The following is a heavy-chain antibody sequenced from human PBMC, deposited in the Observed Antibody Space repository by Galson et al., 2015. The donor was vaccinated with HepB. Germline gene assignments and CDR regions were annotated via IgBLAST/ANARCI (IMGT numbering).Heavy chain of an antibody. V-gene: IGHV3-53*01. Sequence: SLRLSCAASGFTVSGNYMSWVRQAPGKGLECVSVIYRDGRIDYADSVKGRFTISRDNSKNILSLQMNNVRAEGTAVYYCARGYSNYWYSGLGYWGQGTLVTVSS. CDR2: IYRDGRI. CDR3: ARGYSNYWYSGLGY. J-gene: IGHJ4*02. CDR1: GFTVSGNY. D-gene: IGHD4-11*01.